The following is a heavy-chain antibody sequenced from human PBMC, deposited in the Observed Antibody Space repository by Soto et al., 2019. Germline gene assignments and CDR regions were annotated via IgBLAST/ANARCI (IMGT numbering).Heavy chain of an antibody. Sequence: SETLSLTCTVSGGSISSGGYYWSWIRQHPGKGLEWIGYIYYSGSTYYNPSLKSRVTISVDTSKNQFSLKLSSVTAADTAVYYFACLSRVYSYGHGAFVISGPGTIVT. CDR2: IYYSGST. D-gene: IGHD5-18*01. J-gene: IGHJ3*02. CDR1: GGSISSGGYY. V-gene: IGHV4-31*03. CDR3: ACLSRVYSYGHGAFVI.